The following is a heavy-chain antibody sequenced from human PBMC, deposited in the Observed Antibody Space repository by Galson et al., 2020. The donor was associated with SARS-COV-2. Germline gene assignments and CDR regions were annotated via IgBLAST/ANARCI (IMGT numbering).Heavy chain of an antibody. V-gene: IGHV2-70*01. Sequence: SGPTLVKPTQTLTLTCTFSGFSLSTSGMCVSWIRQPPGKALEWLALIDWDDDKYYSTSLKTRLTISKDTSKNQVVLTMTIMDPVDTATYYCALMKSMVRGVGYYYYYGMDVWGQGTTVTVSS. CDR3: ALMKSMVRGVGYYYYYGMDV. CDR2: IDWDDDK. J-gene: IGHJ6*02. D-gene: IGHD3-10*01. CDR1: GFSLSTSGMC.